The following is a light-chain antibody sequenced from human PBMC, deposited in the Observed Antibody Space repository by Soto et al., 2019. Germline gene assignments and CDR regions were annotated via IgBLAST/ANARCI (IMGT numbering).Light chain of an antibody. V-gene: IGKV3-15*01. CDR1: QSISSN. Sequence: EIVMTQSPATLSVSPGERATLSCRASQSISSNLAWYQQKPGQAPRLLMFRTSSRATGFPARFSGSGSGTEFNLTISSLQSEDFGVYYCQQYNNWPRATFGGETKVDI. J-gene: IGKJ4*01. CDR2: RTS. CDR3: QQYNNWPRAT.